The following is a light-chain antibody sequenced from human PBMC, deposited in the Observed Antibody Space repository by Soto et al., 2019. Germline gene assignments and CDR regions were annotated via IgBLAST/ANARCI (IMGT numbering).Light chain of an antibody. Sequence: QSVLTQPASVSGSPGQSTTISCTGTSSDVGTYNHISWYQQHPGKAPKLMIYDVSNRPSGVPNRFSGSKSGTTASLTISGLQAEDEADYYCSSHATGSTLIFGGGTKLTVL. CDR2: DVS. CDR1: SSDVGTYNH. V-gene: IGLV2-14*03. CDR3: SSHATGSTLI. J-gene: IGLJ2*01.